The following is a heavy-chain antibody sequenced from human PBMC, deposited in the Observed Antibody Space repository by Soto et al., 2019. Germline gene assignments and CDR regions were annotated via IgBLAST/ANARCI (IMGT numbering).Heavy chain of an antibody. CDR1: RGTFSTSA. CDR2: IMPVFATP. Sequence: QVQLMQSGAEVKKPGSSVKVSCKASRGTFSTSAISWVRQAPGEGLEWEGGIMPVFATPDYAQKFQGRVTISADESTTTAYLELTSLTTDDTAVYYCARDKDRQQLGGNYYYILDVWGQGTAITVSS. V-gene: IGHV1-69*12. CDR3: ARDKDRQQLGGNYYYILDV. D-gene: IGHD3-3*02. J-gene: IGHJ6*02.